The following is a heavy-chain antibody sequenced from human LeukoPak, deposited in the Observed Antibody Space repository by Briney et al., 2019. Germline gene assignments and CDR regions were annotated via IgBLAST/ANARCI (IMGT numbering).Heavy chain of an antibody. D-gene: IGHD3-22*01. CDR1: GYTFTSSG. Sequence: ASVKVFCTASGYTFTSSGISWVRQAPGQGLEWMGWISVNGGRTKYAQKLQGRVTMTTDTSTSTAYMEQWSLRSDDTAVYYCARPRNYYDNGGYYNWFDSWGQGTPVTVSS. CDR2: ISVNGGRT. J-gene: IGHJ5*01. CDR3: ARPRNYYDNGGYYNWFDS. V-gene: IGHV1-18*01.